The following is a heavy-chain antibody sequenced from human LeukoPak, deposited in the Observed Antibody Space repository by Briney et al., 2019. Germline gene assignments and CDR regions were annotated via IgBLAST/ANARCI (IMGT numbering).Heavy chain of an antibody. CDR1: GGSISSYY. Sequence: SETLSLTCPVYGGSISSYYWSWIRQPPGKGLEWIGYIYYSGSTNYNPSLKSRVTISVDTSKNQFSLKLSSVTAADTAVYYCASGGGSDGWFDPWGQGTLVTVSS. D-gene: IGHD2-15*01. V-gene: IGHV4-59*08. CDR2: IYYSGST. CDR3: ASGGGSDGWFDP. J-gene: IGHJ5*02.